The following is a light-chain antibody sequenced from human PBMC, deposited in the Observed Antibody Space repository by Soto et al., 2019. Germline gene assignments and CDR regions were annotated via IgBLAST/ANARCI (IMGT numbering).Light chain of an antibody. CDR2: GAS. V-gene: IGKV3-20*01. J-gene: IGKJ1*01. CDR1: QSVSSK. CDR3: QQLGTSTKT. Sequence: EIVLTQSPGTLSLSPGERATLSCRASQSVSSKLAWYQTKPGQAPRLLIYGASTRATGIPARFSGSGSGTDFNLTISRLETEDFAVYECQQLGTSTKTFGQGTKVDI.